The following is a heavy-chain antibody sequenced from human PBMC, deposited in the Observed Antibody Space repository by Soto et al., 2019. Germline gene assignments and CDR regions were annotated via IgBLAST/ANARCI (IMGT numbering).Heavy chain of an antibody. V-gene: IGHV3-33*01. J-gene: IGHJ6*02. D-gene: IGHD3-22*01. CDR2: IWYDGSNK. CDR3: ARDGYYYVSSGYYARSYYYGMDV. CDR1: GFTFSSYG. Sequence: PGGSLRLSCAASGFTFSSYGMHWVRQAPGKGLEWVAVIWYDGSNKYYADSVKGRFTISRDNSKNTLYLQMNSLRAEDTAVYYCARDGYYYVSSGYYARSYYYGMDVWGQGTTVTVSS.